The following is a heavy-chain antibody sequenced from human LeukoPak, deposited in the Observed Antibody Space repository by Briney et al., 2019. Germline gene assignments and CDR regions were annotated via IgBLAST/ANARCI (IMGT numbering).Heavy chain of an antibody. D-gene: IGHD3-10*01. CDR3: ARAPSYGSGSSGY. CDR1: GFTFSSYS. CDR2: ISSSSSYI. Sequence: GGSLRLSCAASGFTFSSYSMNWVCQAPGKGLEWVSSISSSSSYIYYADSVKGRFTISRDNAKNSLYLQMNSLRAEDTAVYYCARAPSYGSGSSGYWGQGTLVTVSS. V-gene: IGHV3-21*01. J-gene: IGHJ4*02.